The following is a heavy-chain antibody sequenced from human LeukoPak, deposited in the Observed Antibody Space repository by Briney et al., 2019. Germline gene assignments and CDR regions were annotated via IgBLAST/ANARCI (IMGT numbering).Heavy chain of an antibody. CDR1: GFTFSSYG. Sequence: GGSLRLSCAASGFTFSSYGMHWVRQAPGKGLEWVAFIRYDGSNKYYADSVKGRFTISRDNSKNTLYLQMNSLRAEDTAVYYCARVIAAAGTLYFDYWGQGTLVTVSS. D-gene: IGHD6-13*01. V-gene: IGHV3-30*02. J-gene: IGHJ4*02. CDR3: ARVIAAAGTLYFDY. CDR2: IRYDGSNK.